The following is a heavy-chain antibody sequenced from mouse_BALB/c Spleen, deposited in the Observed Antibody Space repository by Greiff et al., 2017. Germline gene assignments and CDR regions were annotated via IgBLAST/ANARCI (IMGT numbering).Heavy chain of an antibody. D-gene: IGHD3-2*01. CDR2: INPYNGGT. Sequence: VQLQQSGPELVKPGASMKISCKASGYSFTGYTMNWVKQSHGKNLEWIGLINPYNGGTSYNQKFKGKATLTVDKSSSTAYMELLSLTSEDSAVYYCAVDSSGYHYAMDYWGQGTSVTVSS. J-gene: IGHJ4*01. CDR3: AVDSSGYHYAMDY. CDR1: GYSFTGYT. V-gene: IGHV1-18*01.